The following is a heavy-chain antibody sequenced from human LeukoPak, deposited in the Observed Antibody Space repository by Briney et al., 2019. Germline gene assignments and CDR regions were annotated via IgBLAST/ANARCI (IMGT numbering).Heavy chain of an antibody. CDR2: ISSGGGST. CDR1: GFTFSSYT. Sequence: GGSLRLSCAASGFTFSSYTMTWVRQAPGKGLEWVSTISSGGGSTYYADSVKGRFTISRDNSKNTLYLQMDSLRAEDTAIYYCARGLTLTTFDYWGQGTLVTASS. D-gene: IGHD4-11*01. CDR3: ARGLTLTTFDY. J-gene: IGHJ4*02. V-gene: IGHV3-23*01.